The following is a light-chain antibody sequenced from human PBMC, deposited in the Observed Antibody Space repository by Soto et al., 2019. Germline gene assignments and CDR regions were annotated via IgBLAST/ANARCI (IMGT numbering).Light chain of an antibody. CDR3: HQYGRSPYT. CDR2: GAS. CDR1: QSVSNNY. J-gene: IGKJ2*01. Sequence: EIVLTQSPGTLSLSPGERATLSCRASQSVSNNYLAWFQQKPGQAPRILIYGASNRATGIPDRFSGSGSGTDFTLTISRLEPEDFVVYYCHQYGRSPYTFGQGTKLEI. V-gene: IGKV3-20*01.